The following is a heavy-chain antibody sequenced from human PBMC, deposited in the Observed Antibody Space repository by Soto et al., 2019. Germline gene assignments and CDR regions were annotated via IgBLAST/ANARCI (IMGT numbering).Heavy chain of an antibody. Sequence: GGSLRLSCAASGFAFSNYEMNWVRQAPGKGLEWVSYISLSGSTIYYADSVKGRFTISRDDAKNSLYLQMDSLRADDTAVYYCARESFSASPNFFDYWGQGTLVTV. CDR2: ISLSGSTI. D-gene: IGHD3-3*02. J-gene: IGHJ4*02. CDR1: GFAFSNYE. V-gene: IGHV3-48*03. CDR3: ARESFSASPNFFDY.